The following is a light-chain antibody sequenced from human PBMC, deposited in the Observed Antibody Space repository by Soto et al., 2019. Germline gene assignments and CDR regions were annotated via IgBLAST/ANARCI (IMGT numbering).Light chain of an antibody. V-gene: IGKV1-5*01. CDR2: DAS. Sequence: DIQMTQSPSTLSASVGDRVTITCRASQSVRSWLAWYQQKPGRAPKFLIYDASSLESGVPSRFSGSGSGTEFTLTISTLQPDDFATYYCQQYDNSPRTFGGGTKVEI. CDR3: QQYDNSPRT. CDR1: QSVRSW. J-gene: IGKJ4*01.